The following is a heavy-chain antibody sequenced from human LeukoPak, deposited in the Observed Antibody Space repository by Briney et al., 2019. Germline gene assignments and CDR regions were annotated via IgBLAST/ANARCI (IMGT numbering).Heavy chain of an antibody. CDR3: ARLEYSSSSTNYYYYYMDV. V-gene: IGHV5-51*01. J-gene: IGHJ6*03. CDR2: IYPGDSDT. CDR1: GYSFTNYW. Sequence: GESLEISCKGSGYSFTNYWIGWVRQMPGKGLEWMGVIYPGDSDTTYSPSFQGQVTISADKSISTAYLQWSSLKASDTAMYYCARLEYSSSSTNYYYYYMDVWGKGTTVTVSS. D-gene: IGHD6-6*01.